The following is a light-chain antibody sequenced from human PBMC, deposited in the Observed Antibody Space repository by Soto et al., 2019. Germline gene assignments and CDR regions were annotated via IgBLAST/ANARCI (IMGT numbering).Light chain of an antibody. J-gene: IGKJ5*01. CDR1: QSIAGY. CDR2: DTS. Sequence: EVFLTQSPTTLSLFPGERAPLSCRASQSIAGYLAWYQKKPGQAPRLLIYDTSNRVTGVPARFSGSGSGTDFTLSISSLEPEDFAVYYCQQRSNRPPITFGQGTRLEIK. CDR3: QQRSNRPPIT. V-gene: IGKV3-11*01.